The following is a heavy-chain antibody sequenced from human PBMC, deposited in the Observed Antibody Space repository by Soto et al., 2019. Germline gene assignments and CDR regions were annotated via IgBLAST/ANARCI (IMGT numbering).Heavy chain of an antibody. V-gene: IGHV3-21*01. Sequence: GGSLRLSCAASGFTFSSYSMNWVRQAPGKGLEWVSSISSSSSYIYYADSVKGRFTISRDNAKNSLYLQMNSLRAEDTAVYYCAGSRHLGELFSDYWGQGTLVTVSS. D-gene: IGHD3-16*01. CDR3: AGSRHLGELFSDY. J-gene: IGHJ4*02. CDR1: GFTFSSYS. CDR2: ISSSSSYI.